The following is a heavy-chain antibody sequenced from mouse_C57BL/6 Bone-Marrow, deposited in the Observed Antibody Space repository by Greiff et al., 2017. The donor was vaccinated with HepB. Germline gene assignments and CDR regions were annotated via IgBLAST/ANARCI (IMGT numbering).Heavy chain of an antibody. CDR3: AVYYGNYEFAY. CDR1: GYTFTSYW. CDR2: IHPNSGST. Sequence: QVQLQQPGAELVKPGASVKLSCKASGYTFTSYWMHWVKQRPGQGLEWIGMIHPNSGSTNYNEKFKSKATLTVDKSSSTAYMQLSSLTSEDSAVYYCAVYYGNYEFAYWGQGTLVTVSA. J-gene: IGHJ3*01. D-gene: IGHD2-1*01. V-gene: IGHV1-64*01.